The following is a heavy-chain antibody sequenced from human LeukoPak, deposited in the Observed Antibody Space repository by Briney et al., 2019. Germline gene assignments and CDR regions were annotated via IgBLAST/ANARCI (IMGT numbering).Heavy chain of an antibody. D-gene: IGHD1-26*01. V-gene: IGHV4-4*09. Sequence: PSETLSLTCTVSGGSMSSYYWRWVRQPPGKGLEWVGYIFTSGSTNYNPSLRSRVTISLHTSKNQFSLTLSSVTAADTAVYYCARHGSVHSPLNVWGKGTTVTVSS. CDR3: ARHGSVHSPLNV. J-gene: IGHJ6*04. CDR2: IFTSGST. CDR1: GGSMSSYY.